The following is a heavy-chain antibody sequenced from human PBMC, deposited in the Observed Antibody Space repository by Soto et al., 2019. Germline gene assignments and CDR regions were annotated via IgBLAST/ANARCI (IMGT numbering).Heavy chain of an antibody. CDR2: LSGSGGTT. V-gene: IGHV3-23*01. Sequence: RLSCAASGFIFSSYAMTWVRQAPGKGLEWVSGLSGSGGTTYYADSVKGRFTISRDNSKNILYLQMNSLRAEDSAVYYCAKRFAYSSGLDGFDIWGQGTMVTVSS. CDR1: GFIFSSYA. CDR3: AKRFAYSSGLDGFDI. J-gene: IGHJ3*02. D-gene: IGHD6-19*01.